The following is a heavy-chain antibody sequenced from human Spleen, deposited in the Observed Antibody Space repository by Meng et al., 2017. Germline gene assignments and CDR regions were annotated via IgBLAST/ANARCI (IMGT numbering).Heavy chain of an antibody. Sequence: VLLRQWGAGLLKPSEPLSLTCAVYGGSFSGYYWSWIRQPPGKGLEWIGEINHSGSTNYNPSLESRATISVDTSQNNLSLKLSSVTAADSAVYYCARGPTTTAHDFDYWGQGTLVTVSS. CDR3: ARGPTTTAHDFDY. V-gene: IGHV4-34*01. D-gene: IGHD4-11*01. CDR2: INHSGST. CDR1: GGSFSGYY. J-gene: IGHJ4*02.